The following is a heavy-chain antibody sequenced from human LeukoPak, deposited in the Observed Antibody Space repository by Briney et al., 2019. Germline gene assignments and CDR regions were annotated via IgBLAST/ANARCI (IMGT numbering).Heavy chain of an antibody. CDR2: ISGSGGTT. CDR1: GFTFSNYG. CDR3: AKDRLRYCSGGNCYSPVDY. V-gene: IGHV3-23*01. J-gene: IGHJ4*02. Sequence: GGSLRLSCAASGFTFSNYGMNWVRQAPGKGLEWVSIISGSGGTTHYADSVKGRFTISRDNSKNTLYLQMNSLRAEDTAVYYCAKDRLRYCSGGNCYSPVDYWGQGTLVTVSS. D-gene: IGHD2-15*01.